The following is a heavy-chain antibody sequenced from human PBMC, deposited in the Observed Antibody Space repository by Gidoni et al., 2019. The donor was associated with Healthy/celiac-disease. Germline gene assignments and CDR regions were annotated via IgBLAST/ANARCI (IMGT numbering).Heavy chain of an antibody. V-gene: IGHV3-33*01. Sequence: QVQLVESGGGVVQPGRSLRLSCAASVFTFSSYGLHWVRQAPGKGLEWVAVIWYDGSNKYYADAVKGRFTISRENSKNTLYLQMNSLRAEDTAVYYCARAFQGVIIGKPHNWFDPWGQGTLVTVSS. CDR1: VFTFSSYG. J-gene: IGHJ5*02. CDR3: ARAFQGVIIGKPHNWFDP. CDR2: IWYDGSNK. D-gene: IGHD3-10*01.